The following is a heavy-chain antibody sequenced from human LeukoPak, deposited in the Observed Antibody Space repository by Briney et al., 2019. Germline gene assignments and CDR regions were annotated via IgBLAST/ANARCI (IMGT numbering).Heavy chain of an antibody. Sequence: GGSLRLSCAASGFTFSSYEMNWVRQAPGKGLEWVSYISSSGSTIYYADSVKGRFTISRDNAKNTLHLQMNSLRAEDTAVYYCVRDWGYDSSGYWQKYFDSWGQGTLVTVSS. CDR3: VRDWGYDSSGYWQKYFDS. V-gene: IGHV3-48*03. CDR1: GFTFSSYE. CDR2: ISSSGSTI. D-gene: IGHD3-22*01. J-gene: IGHJ4*02.